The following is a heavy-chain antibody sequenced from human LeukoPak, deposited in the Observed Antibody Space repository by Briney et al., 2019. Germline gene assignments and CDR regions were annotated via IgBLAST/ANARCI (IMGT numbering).Heavy chain of an antibody. Sequence: PGGSLRLSCVASGFTFSSYWMSWVRQAPGKGLEWVANIKRDGSEKYYVDSVKGRFTISRDNAKNSLYLQMNSLRAEDTAVYYCARDKDWNSVLWAFDIWGQGTMVTVSS. V-gene: IGHV3-7*01. CDR1: GFTFSSYW. J-gene: IGHJ3*02. D-gene: IGHD1-7*01. CDR3: ARDKDWNSVLWAFDI. CDR2: IKRDGSEK.